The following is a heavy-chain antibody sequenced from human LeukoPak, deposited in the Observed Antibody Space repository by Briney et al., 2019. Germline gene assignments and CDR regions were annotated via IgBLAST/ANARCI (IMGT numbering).Heavy chain of an antibody. D-gene: IGHD4-23*01. CDR1: GFTFDDYA. CDR2: ISGSGGST. CDR3: AKASLRWMEGGGYFDY. V-gene: IGHV3-23*01. J-gene: IGHJ4*02. Sequence: GGSLRLSCAASGFTFDDYAMHWVRQAPGKGLEWVSAISGSGGSTYYADSVKGRFTISRDNSKNTLYLQMNSLRAEDTAVYYCAKASLRWMEGGGYFDYWGQGTLVTVSS.